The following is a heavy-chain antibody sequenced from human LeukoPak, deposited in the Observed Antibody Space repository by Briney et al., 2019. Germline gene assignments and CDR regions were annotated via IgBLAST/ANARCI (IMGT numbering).Heavy chain of an antibody. CDR1: GLTFTNYW. CDR3: ARGGPITVSVLKGFDV. D-gene: IGHD3-10*02. CDR2: IVRGARAT. J-gene: IGHJ6*04. Sequence: GGSLRLSCDASGLTFTNYWMHWVRPAPGKELVWVTRIVRGARATTYADSVKGPFTISRAKAKNTLYLQMRKLQAEDTAAYYRARGGPITVSVLKGFDVWGKGTTVTVSS. V-gene: IGHV3-74*01.